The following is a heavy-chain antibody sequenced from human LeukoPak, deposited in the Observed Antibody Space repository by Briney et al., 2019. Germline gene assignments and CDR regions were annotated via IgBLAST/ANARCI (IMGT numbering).Heavy chain of an antibody. Sequence: SETLSLTCTVSGGSISSSSYYWSWIRQPPGKGLEWIGEINHSGSTNYNPSLKSRVTISVDTSKNQFSLELSSVTAADTAVYYCARSRGSYLAAASFWGQGTLVTVSS. J-gene: IGHJ4*02. V-gene: IGHV4-39*07. CDR2: INHSGST. D-gene: IGHD6-13*01. CDR1: GGSISSSSYY. CDR3: ARSRGSYLAAASF.